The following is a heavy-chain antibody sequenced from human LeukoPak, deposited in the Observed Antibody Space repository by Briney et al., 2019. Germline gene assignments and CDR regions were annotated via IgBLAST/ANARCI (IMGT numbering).Heavy chain of an antibody. D-gene: IGHD4-23*01. V-gene: IGHV3-7*01. Sequence: PGGSLRLSCAASGFTFSSYWMSWVRQAPGKGLEGVANIKQDGSEKYYVDSVKGRFTISRDNAKNSLYLQMNSLRAEDTAVYYCAREATVVTLLSYYYYYYMDVWGKGTTVTVSS. J-gene: IGHJ6*03. CDR3: AREATVVTLLSYYYYYYMDV. CDR1: GFTFSSYW. CDR2: IKQDGSEK.